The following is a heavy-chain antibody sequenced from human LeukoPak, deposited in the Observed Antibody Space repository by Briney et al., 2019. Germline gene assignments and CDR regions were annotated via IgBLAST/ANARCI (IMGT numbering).Heavy chain of an antibody. J-gene: IGHJ6*02. CDR3: ASYCSGGSCYPRTKNYYYYYGMDV. CDR2: MNPNSGNT. V-gene: IGHV1-8*01. Sequence: ASVKVSCKASGYTFTSYDINWVRQATGQGLEWMGWMNPNSGNTGYAQKFQGRVTMTRNTSISTAYMELSGLRSEDTAVYYCASYCSGGSCYPRTKNYYYYYGMDVWGQGTTVTVSS. CDR1: GYTFTSYD. D-gene: IGHD2-15*01.